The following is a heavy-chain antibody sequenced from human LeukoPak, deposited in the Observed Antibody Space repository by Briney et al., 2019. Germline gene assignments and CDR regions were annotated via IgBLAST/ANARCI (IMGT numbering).Heavy chain of an antibody. CDR2: IWHDGSNK. CDR3: ARETQDAFDI. V-gene: IGHV3-33*01. Sequence: GRSLRLSCAASGFTFSSYGMHWVRQAPGKGLEWVAVIWHDGSNKYYADSVKGRFTISRDNSKNTLYLQMNSLRAEDTVVYYCARETQDAFDIWGQGTMVTVSS. CDR1: GFTFSSYG. J-gene: IGHJ3*02.